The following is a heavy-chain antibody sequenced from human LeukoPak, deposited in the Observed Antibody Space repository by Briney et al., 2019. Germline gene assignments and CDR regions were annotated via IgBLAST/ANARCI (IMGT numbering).Heavy chain of an antibody. J-gene: IGHJ4*02. CDR1: GFTFSSYS. CDR2: ISSSSSYI. V-gene: IGHV3-21*01. CDR3: ARDLGDRSGYPDY. D-gene: IGHD3-22*01. Sequence: NPGGSLRLSCAASGFTFSSYSMNWVRQAPGKGLEWVSSISSSSSYIYYADSVKGRFPISRDNAKNSLYLQMNSLRAEDTAVYYCARDLGDRSGYPDYWGQGTLVTVSS.